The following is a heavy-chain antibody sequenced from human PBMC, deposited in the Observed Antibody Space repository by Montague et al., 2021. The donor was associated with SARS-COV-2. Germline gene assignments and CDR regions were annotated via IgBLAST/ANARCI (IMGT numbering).Heavy chain of an antibody. V-gene: IGHV4-34*01. CDR2: INHSGST. CDR3: ARIVRVHYYYYYGMDV. CDR1: GGSFSGYY. Sequence: SETLSLTCAVYGGSFSGYYWSWIRQPPGKGLEWIGEINHSGSTNYNPSLKSRVTISADTSKNQFSLKLSSVTAADTAVYHCARIVRVHYYYYYGMDVWGQGTTVTVSS. D-gene: IGHD2-8*02. J-gene: IGHJ6*02.